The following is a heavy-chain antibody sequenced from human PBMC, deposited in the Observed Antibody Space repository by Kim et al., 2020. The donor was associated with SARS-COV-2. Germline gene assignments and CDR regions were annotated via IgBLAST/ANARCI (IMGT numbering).Heavy chain of an antibody. V-gene: IGHV3-7*01. J-gene: IGHJ3*02. CDR1: GFTFSSYW. Sequence: GGSLRLSCAASGFTFSSYWMTWVRQAPGKGLEWVANIKQDGNQKYYVDSVKGRFTISRDNAKNSLYLQMNSLRAEDTAVYYCAREGDLYSSGKDAFDIWGQETIVTVSS. D-gene: IGHD6-19*01. CDR3: AREGDLYSSGKDAFDI. CDR2: IKQDGNQK.